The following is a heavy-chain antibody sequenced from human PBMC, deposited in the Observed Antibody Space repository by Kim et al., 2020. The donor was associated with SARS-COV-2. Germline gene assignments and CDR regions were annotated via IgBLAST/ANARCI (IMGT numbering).Heavy chain of an antibody. J-gene: IGHJ4*02. CDR1: GFAVYRFA. CDR2: ITNNNGKT. CDR3: AKDHPSPGWPTFGD. Sequence: GGSLRLSCEASGFAVYRFAMNWVRQAPGQGLEWIAAITNNNGKTYYQDSVKGRFTISRDESKNIVYLHMRSLRVEDTAVYYCAKDHPSPGWPTFGDWGQG. V-gene: IGHV3-23*01. D-gene: IGHD6-19*01.